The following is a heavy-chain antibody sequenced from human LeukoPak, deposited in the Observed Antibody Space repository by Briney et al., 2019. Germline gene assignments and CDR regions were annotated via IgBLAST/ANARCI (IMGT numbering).Heavy chain of an antibody. D-gene: IGHD3-22*01. CDR3: AHSRTELIKPYDSSGYYHPNGVPTQSLSFDY. V-gene: IGHV2-5*02. J-gene: IGHJ4*02. Sequence: SGPTLVKPTQTLTLTCSFSGFSLTTRPLGVGWIRQPPGKALEWLALIYWDDDKRYSPSLKSRLTITKDTSKNQVVLTMTNMDPVDTATYYCAHSRTELIKPYDSSGYYHPNGVPTQSLSFDYWGQGTLVTVSS. CDR1: GFSLTTRPLG. CDR2: IYWDDDK.